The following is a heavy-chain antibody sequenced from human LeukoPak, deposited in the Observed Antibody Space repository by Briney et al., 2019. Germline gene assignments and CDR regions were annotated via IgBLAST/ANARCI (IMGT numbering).Heavy chain of an antibody. CDR1: GFTFDDYA. D-gene: IGHD3-16*02. Sequence: HPGGSLRLSCTASGFTFDDYAMHWVRQAPGKGLEWGSGISWNSASIEYADSVKGRFTISRDNAKNSLYLQMNSLRAEDTALYYCAKDYDYVWGSYRSSFDFWGQGTLVTVSS. CDR2: ISWNSASI. J-gene: IGHJ4*02. V-gene: IGHV3-9*01. CDR3: AKDYDYVWGSYRSSFDF.